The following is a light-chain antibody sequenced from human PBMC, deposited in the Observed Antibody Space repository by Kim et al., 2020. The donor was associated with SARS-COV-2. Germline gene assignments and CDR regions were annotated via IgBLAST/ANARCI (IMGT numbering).Light chain of an antibody. V-gene: IGLV1-51*01. Sequence: QSVLTQPPSVSAAPGQKVTISCSGSSSNIGNNYVSWYQQLPGTAPKLLIYDNNKRPSGIPDRFSGSKSDTSATLGITGLQTGDEADYYCGTWDSSLSGVVFGGGTQLTVL. CDR2: DNN. CDR3: GTWDSSLSGVV. J-gene: IGLJ2*01. CDR1: SSNIGNNY.